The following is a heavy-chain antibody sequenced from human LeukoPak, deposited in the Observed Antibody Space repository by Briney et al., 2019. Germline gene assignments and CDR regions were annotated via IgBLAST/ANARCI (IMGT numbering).Heavy chain of an antibody. Sequence: MSGGSLRLSCAASGFTFSSYSMNRVRQAPGKGLEWVSSISSSSSYIYYADSVKGRFTISRDNAKNSLYLQMNSLRAEDTAVYYCARDSGYNWNDPPDYWGQGTLVTVSS. J-gene: IGHJ4*02. D-gene: IGHD1-1*01. CDR3: ARDSGYNWNDPPDY. CDR1: GFTFSSYS. CDR2: ISSSSSYI. V-gene: IGHV3-21*01.